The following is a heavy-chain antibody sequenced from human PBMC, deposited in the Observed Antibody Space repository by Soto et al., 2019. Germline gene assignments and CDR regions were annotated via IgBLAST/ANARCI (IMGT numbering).Heavy chain of an antibody. CDR2: IKSKTDGGTT. V-gene: IGHV3-15*01. CDR3: TTGPPPTPYGDYRNWFDP. CDR1: GFTFSNAW. J-gene: IGHJ5*02. Sequence: GGSLRLSCAASGFTFSNAWMSWVRQAPGKGLEWVGRIKSKTDGGTTDYAAPVKCRFTISRDDSKNTLYLQMNSLKTEDTAVYYCTTGPPPTPYGDYRNWFDPWGQGTLVTVSS. D-gene: IGHD4-17*01.